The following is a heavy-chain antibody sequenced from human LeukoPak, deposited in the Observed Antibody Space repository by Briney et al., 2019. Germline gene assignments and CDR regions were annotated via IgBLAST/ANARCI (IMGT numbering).Heavy chain of an antibody. V-gene: IGHV3-23*01. Sequence: GGSLRLSCTASGFTFSSYVMSWVRQAPEKGLEWVSAISGSSGSTYYADSVKGRFTISRDNSKNTLYLQMNSLRAEDTAVYYCAKDPNFPHAFDIWGQGTMVTVSS. J-gene: IGHJ3*02. CDR1: GFTFSSYV. CDR2: ISGSSGST. D-gene: IGHD3-3*01. CDR3: AKDPNFPHAFDI.